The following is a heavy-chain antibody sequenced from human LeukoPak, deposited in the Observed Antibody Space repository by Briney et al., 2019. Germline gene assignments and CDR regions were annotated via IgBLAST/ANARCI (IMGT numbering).Heavy chain of an antibody. Sequence: SGPTLVKPTQTLTLTCTFSGFSLSTSGVGVGWIRQPPGKALEWLALIYWNDDNRYSPSLKSRLTITKDTSKNQAVLKMTNMDPVDTATYYCAHYGDYGFMYYFDYWGQGTLVTVSS. D-gene: IGHD4-17*01. J-gene: IGHJ4*02. CDR1: GFSLSTSGVG. CDR2: IYWNDDN. CDR3: AHYGDYGFMYYFDY. V-gene: IGHV2-5*01.